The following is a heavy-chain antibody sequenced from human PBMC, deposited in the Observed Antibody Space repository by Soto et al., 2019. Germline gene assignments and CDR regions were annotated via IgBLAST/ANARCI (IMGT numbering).Heavy chain of an antibody. D-gene: IGHD3-3*01. J-gene: IGHJ5*02. Sequence: PSETLSLTCTVSGGSISSSSYYWGWIRQPPGKGLEWIGRIYYSGSTYYNPSLKSRVTISVDTSKNQFSLKLSSVTAADTAVYYCARFRDYDFWSGYVYNWFDPWGQGTLVTVSS. CDR2: IYYSGST. CDR3: ARFRDYDFWSGYVYNWFDP. CDR1: GGSISSSSYY. V-gene: IGHV4-39*01.